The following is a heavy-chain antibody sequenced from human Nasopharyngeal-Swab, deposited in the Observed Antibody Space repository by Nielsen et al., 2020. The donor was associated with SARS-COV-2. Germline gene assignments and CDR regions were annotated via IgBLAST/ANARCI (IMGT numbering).Heavy chain of an antibody. CDR2: ISSSSSYI. J-gene: IGHJ4*02. D-gene: IGHD3-22*01. V-gene: IGHV3-21*01. CDR3: ARGVHYYYDSSGYEDDY. Sequence: GESLKISCAASGFTFSSYSMNWVRQAPGKGLEWVSSISSSSSYIYYADSVKGRFTISRDNAKNSLYLQMNSLRAEYTAVYYCARGVHYYYDSSGYEDDYWGQGTLVTVSS. CDR1: GFTFSSYS.